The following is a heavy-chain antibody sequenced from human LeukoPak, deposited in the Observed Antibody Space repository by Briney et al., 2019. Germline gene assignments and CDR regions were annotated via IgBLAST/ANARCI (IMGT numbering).Heavy chain of an antibody. J-gene: IGHJ5*01. CDR3: ARDWGSTTTPNWFDS. D-gene: IGHD2-15*01. Sequence: ASVKVSCKASGYTFNNYGISWVRQAPGQGLEWMGWISPYNRNTDYAQKFQGRLTMTTDTSTNTVYMELRNLGYDDTAIYYCARDWGSTTTPNWFDSWGQGTLVTVSS. CDR2: ISPYNRNT. V-gene: IGHV1-18*01. CDR1: GYTFNNYG.